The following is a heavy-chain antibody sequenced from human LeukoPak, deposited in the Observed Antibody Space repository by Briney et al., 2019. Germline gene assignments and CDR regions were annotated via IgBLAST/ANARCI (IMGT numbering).Heavy chain of an antibody. CDR1: NGSISSSYY. V-gene: IGHV4-39*01. D-gene: IGHD1-26*01. Sequence: SETLSLTCTVSNGSISSSYYWGWIRQPPGKGLEWIGSAYYRGTSYNNPSLGSRVTISVDTSKNQFSLKLTSVTAADTTVYYCARSGNYFHDFDPWGQGTLVTVSS. CDR3: ARSGNYFHDFDP. J-gene: IGHJ5*02. CDR2: AYYRGTS.